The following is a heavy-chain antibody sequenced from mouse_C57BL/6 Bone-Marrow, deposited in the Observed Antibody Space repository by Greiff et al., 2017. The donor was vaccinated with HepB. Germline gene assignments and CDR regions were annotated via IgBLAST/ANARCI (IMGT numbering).Heavy chain of an antibody. Sequence: DVQLQESGPELVKPGASVKISCKASGYSFTGYYMNWVKQSPEKSLEWIGEINPSTGGTTYNQKFKAKATLTVDKSSSTAYMQLKSLTSEDSAVYYCAQTTVPYYFDYWGQGTTLTVSS. CDR1: GYSFTGYY. J-gene: IGHJ2*01. CDR3: AQTTVPYYFDY. V-gene: IGHV1-42*01. D-gene: IGHD1-1*01. CDR2: INPSTGGT.